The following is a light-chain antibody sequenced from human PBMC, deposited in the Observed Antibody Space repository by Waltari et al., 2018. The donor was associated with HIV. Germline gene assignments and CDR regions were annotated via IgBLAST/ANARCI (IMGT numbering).Light chain of an antibody. CDR3: QHFGASHPMYI. J-gene: IGKJ2*01. V-gene: IGKV3-20*01. CDR1: QSVDSSY. Sequence: EFVLTQSPGPLSLSPGERATLSCRATQSVDSSYLAWYQQRHGQAPRLLIYGASNRAAGISDRFTGSGSGTDFTLTISRLEPEDFAVYYCQHFGASHPMYIFGQGTRLENK. CDR2: GAS.